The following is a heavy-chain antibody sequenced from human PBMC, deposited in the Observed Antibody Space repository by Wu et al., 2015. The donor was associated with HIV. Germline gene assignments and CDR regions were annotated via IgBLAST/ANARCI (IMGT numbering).Heavy chain of an antibody. J-gene: IGHJ4*02. Sequence: YTFTGYYMHWVRQAPRTKGREWMGWINPNSGGTNYAQKFQGRVTMTRDTSISTAYMELSRLRSDDTAVYYCARMAAEDCSGDPTQGPGYWGQGTLVTVSS. CDR2: INPNSGGT. CDR1: YTFTGYY. D-gene: IGHD6-25*01. CDR3: ARMAAEDCSGDPTQGPGY. V-gene: IGHV1-2*02.